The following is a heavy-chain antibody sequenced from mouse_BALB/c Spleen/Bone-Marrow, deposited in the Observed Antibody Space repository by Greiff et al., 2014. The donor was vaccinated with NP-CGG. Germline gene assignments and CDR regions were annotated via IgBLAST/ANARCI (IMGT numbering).Heavy chain of an antibody. J-gene: IGHJ4*01. CDR2: IDPANGNT. CDR3: AIYYGNYYAMDY. Sequence: VQLQQSGAELVKPGASVKLSCTASGFNIKDTYMHWVKQRPEQGLEWIGRIDPANGNTKYDPKFQGKATITADTSPNTAYLQLSSLTSEDTAVYYCAIYYGNYYAMDYWGQGTSVTVSS. V-gene: IGHV14-3*02. D-gene: IGHD2-1*01. CDR1: GFNIKDTY.